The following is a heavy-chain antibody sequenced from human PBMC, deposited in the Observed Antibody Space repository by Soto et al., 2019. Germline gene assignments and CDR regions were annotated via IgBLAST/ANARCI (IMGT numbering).Heavy chain of an antibody. CDR2: IRSKAYGGTT. Sequence: GGSLRLSCTASGFTFGDYAMSWFRQAPGKGLEWVGFIRSKAYGGTTEYAASVKGRFTISRDDSKSIAYLQMNSLKTEDTAVYYCTRPKGNSSSWYYYYYGMDVWGQGTTVTVSS. D-gene: IGHD6-13*01. J-gene: IGHJ6*02. V-gene: IGHV3-49*03. CDR1: GFTFGDYA. CDR3: TRPKGNSSSWYYYYYGMDV.